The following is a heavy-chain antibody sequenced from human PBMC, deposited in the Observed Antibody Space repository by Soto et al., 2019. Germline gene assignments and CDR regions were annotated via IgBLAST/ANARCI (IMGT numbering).Heavy chain of an antibody. J-gene: IGHJ3*02. D-gene: IGHD3-9*01. CDR2: ISYDGSNK. CDR1: GFTFSSYG. CDR3: AKDQSRARLLRYFDFDAFDI. Sequence: QVQLVESGGGVVQPGRSLRLSCAASGFTFSSYGMHWVRQAPGKGLEWVAVISYDGSNKYYADSVKGRFTISRDKSKHALYLQMNSLRAEDTAVYYCAKDQSRARLLRYFDFDAFDIWGQGTMVTVSS. V-gene: IGHV3-30*18.